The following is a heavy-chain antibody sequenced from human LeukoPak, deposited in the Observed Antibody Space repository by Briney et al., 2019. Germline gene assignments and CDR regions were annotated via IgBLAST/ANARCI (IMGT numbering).Heavy chain of an antibody. CDR2: IYYSGST. Sequence: SQTQSLTCTVSGGSISSGGYYWSWIRQHPGKGLEWIGYIYYSGSTYYNPSLKSRVTISVDTSKNQFSLKLSSVTAADTAVYYCARETPDIVVVPAAVFYYYYYMDVWGKGTTVTVSS. CDR3: ARETPDIVVVPAAVFYYYYYMDV. J-gene: IGHJ6*03. D-gene: IGHD2-2*01. CDR1: GGSISSGGYY. V-gene: IGHV4-31*03.